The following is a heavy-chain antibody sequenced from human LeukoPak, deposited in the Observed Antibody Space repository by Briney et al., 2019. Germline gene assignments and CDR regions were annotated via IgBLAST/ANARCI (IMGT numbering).Heavy chain of an antibody. CDR3: AKGVVAATTSAFDY. V-gene: IGHV1-69*13. D-gene: IGHD6-19*01. Sequence: ASVKVPCTASGGTFSSYAISWVRQAPGQGLEWMGGIIPIFGTANYAQKFQGRVTITADESTSTAYMELSSLRSEDTAVYYCAKGVVAATTSAFDYWGQGTLVTVSS. J-gene: IGHJ4*02. CDR2: IIPIFGTA. CDR1: GGTFSSYA.